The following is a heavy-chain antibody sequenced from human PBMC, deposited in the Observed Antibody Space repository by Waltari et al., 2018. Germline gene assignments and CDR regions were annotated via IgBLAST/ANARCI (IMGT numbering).Heavy chain of an antibody. CDR2: IYSGGST. Sequence: EVQLVESGGGLIQPGGSLRLSCAASGFTVSSNYMSWFRQAPGKGLEWVSVIYSGGSTYYADSVKGRFTISRDNSKNTLYLQMNSLRAEDTAVYYCARGEAAQYYYYYYGMDVWGQGTTVTVSS. CDR1: GFTVSSNY. D-gene: IGHD1-26*01. CDR3: ARGEAAQYYYYYYGMDV. V-gene: IGHV3-53*01. J-gene: IGHJ6*02.